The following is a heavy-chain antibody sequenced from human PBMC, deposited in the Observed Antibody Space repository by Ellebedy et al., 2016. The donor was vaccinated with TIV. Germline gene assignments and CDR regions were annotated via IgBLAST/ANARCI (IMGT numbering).Heavy chain of an antibody. CDR2: INPGNGNT. CDR1: GYTFTSYY. Sequence: ASVKVSCXASGYTFTSYYMHWVRQAPGQRLEWMGWINPGNGNTKYSQKFQGRVTFTRDTSANTAYMELSSLRSEDTAVYYCARDPGLAELFFDYWGQGTLVTVSS. CDR3: ARDPGLAELFFDY. J-gene: IGHJ4*02. V-gene: IGHV1-3*01. D-gene: IGHD3-10*01.